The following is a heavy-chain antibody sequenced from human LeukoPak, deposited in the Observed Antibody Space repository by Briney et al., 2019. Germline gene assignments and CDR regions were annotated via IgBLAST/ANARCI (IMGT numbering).Heavy chain of an antibody. CDR3: ARGVATNRYYFDY. V-gene: IGHV1-46*01. J-gene: IGHJ4*02. D-gene: IGHD5-12*01. CDR2: INPSGGST. Sequence: ASVKVSCKASGYTFTRYYLHWVRQAPGQGLEWMGIINPSGGSTRYAQKFQGRVTITRDTSASTAYMELSSLRSEDTAVYSCARGVATNRYYFDYWGQGTLVTVSS. CDR1: GYTFTRYY.